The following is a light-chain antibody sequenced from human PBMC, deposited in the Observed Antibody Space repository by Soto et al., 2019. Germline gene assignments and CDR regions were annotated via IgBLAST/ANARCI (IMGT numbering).Light chain of an antibody. CDR3: QNYYSALCT. J-gene: IGKJ3*01. CDR2: GAS. CDR1: QSFSSSY. V-gene: IGKV3-20*01. Sequence: EIVLTQSPGTLSLSPGERATLSCRASQSFSSSYLAWYQQKPGQAPRLLIYGASSRATGIPDRFSGSGSGTDFTLTISSLEPEDFAVYYLQNYYSALCTFGPGTKVDVK.